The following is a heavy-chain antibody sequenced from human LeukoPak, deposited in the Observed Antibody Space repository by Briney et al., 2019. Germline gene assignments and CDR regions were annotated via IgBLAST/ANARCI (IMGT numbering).Heavy chain of an antibody. CDR1: GFTFSFYS. CDR3: AKDLLDCSSTSCYFVPYSDYFDY. J-gene: IGHJ4*02. CDR2: ISGSGGST. Sequence: GGSLRLSCAASGFTFSFYSMSWVRQAPGKGLEWVSTISGSGGSTYCADSVKGRFTISRDNSKNTLYLQMNSLRAEDTAVYYCAKDLLDCSSTSCYFVPYSDYFDYWGQGTLVTVSS. D-gene: IGHD2-2*01. V-gene: IGHV3-23*01.